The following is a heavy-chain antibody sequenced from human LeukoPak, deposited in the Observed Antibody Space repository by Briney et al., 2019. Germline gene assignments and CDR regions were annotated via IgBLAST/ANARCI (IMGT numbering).Heavy chain of an antibody. CDR3: ARESRAAWFDP. Sequence: ASVKVSCKASGYTFTGYYMHWVRQAPGQGLEWMGWINPNSGGTNYAQKFQGRVTITADKSTSTAYMELSSLRSEDTAVYCCARESRAAWFDPWGQGTLVTVSS. CDR1: GYTFTGYY. J-gene: IGHJ5*02. V-gene: IGHV1-2*02. D-gene: IGHD2-2*01. CDR2: INPNSGGT.